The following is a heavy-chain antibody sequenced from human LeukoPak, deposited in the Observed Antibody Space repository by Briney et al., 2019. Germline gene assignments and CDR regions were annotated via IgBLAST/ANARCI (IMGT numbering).Heavy chain of an antibody. V-gene: IGHV3-30*02. J-gene: IGHJ4*02. D-gene: IGHD2-15*01. CDR1: GFSFGSYG. CDR2: IPYDAGNV. Sequence: GGSLRLSWAASGFSFGSYGMHWVRQAPSKGLEWVAYIPYDAGNVRYADSVKGRSTISRDNSKNTLYLQMNTLKVEDTAVYYCAKKKPGSGDRFEYWGQGTLLTVSS. CDR3: AKKKPGSGDRFEY.